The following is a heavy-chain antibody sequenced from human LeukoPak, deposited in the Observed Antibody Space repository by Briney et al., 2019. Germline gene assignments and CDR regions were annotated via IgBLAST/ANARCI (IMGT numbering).Heavy chain of an antibody. CDR3: AREMGVGSTMGYFYY. V-gene: IGHV1-46*01. Sequence: ASVKVSCKASGYTFTDYYIHWVRQAPGQGLEWMGVINLSAGTTNYAQKFQGRVTMTRDMSTSTVYMELSSLTSEDTAVYYCAREMGVGSTMGYFYYWGQGTLVTVSS. D-gene: IGHD1-26*01. CDR2: INLSAGTT. J-gene: IGHJ4*02. CDR1: GYTFTDYY.